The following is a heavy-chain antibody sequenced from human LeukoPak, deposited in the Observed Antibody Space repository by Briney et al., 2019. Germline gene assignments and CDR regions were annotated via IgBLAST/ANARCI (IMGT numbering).Heavy chain of an antibody. J-gene: IGHJ5*02. Sequence: SVKVSCKASGGTFSSYAISWVRQAPGQGLEWMGRIIPIFGIANYAQKFQGRVMITADKSTSTAYMELSSLRSEDTAVYYCARSPVVIDFNWFDPWGQGTLVTVSS. V-gene: IGHV1-69*04. D-gene: IGHD3-22*01. CDR2: IIPIFGIA. CDR3: ARSPVVIDFNWFDP. CDR1: GGTFSSYA.